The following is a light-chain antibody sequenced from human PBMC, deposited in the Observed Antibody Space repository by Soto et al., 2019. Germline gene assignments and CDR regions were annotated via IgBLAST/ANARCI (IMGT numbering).Light chain of an antibody. CDR2: DAS. CDR3: QQRSNWPPVIT. J-gene: IGKJ5*01. Sequence: EIVLTQSPATLSLSPGERATLSCRASQSFSSYLAWYQQKPGQAPRLLIYDASKRATGIPARFSGRGSGTYFTLTISSLEPEDFAVYYRQQRSNWPPVITFGQGTRLEIK. CDR1: QSFSSY. V-gene: IGKV3-11*01.